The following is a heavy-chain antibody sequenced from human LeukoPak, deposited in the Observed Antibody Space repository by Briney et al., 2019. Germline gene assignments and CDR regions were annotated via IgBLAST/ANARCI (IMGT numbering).Heavy chain of an antibody. V-gene: IGHV4-61*08. CDR2: IYYSGST. CDR3: ARVADFLTKEFDY. D-gene: IGHD6-25*01. J-gene: IGHJ4*02. Sequence: PSETLSLTCTVSGGSISSGGYYWSWIRQPPGKGLEWIGYIYYSGSTNYNPSLKSRVTISVDTSRNQFSLKLSSVTAADTAVYYCARVADFLTKEFDYWGQGTLVTVSS. CDR1: GGSISSGGYY.